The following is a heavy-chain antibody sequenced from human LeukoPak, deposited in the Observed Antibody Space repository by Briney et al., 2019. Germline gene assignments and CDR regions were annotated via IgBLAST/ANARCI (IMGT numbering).Heavy chain of an antibody. V-gene: IGHV4-38-2*01. CDR2: IYHSGST. J-gene: IGHJ3*02. CDR3: ARHTQTMVRGVITSSFDI. CDR1: GYSISSGYY. Sequence: SETLSLTCAVSGYSISSGYYWGWIRQPPGKGLEWIGSIYHSGSTYYNPSLKSRVTISVDTSKNQFSLKLSSVTAADTAVYYCARHTQTMVRGVITSSFDIWGQGTMVTVSS. D-gene: IGHD3-10*01.